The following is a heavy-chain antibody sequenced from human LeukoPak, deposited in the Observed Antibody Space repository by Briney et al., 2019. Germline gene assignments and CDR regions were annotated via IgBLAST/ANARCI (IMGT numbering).Heavy chain of an antibody. D-gene: IGHD6-19*01. V-gene: IGHV3-74*01. CDR2: INTDGSRT. CDR1: GFTFSTYW. J-gene: IGHJ5*02. Sequence: PGGSLRLSCAASGFTFSTYWMHWVRQAPGKGLVWVSRINTDGSRTSYADSVKGRFTISRHNAKNTPYLQMNSLRAEDTAVYYCARDISGWYYNWFDPWGQGTLVTVSS. CDR3: ARDISGWYYNWFDP.